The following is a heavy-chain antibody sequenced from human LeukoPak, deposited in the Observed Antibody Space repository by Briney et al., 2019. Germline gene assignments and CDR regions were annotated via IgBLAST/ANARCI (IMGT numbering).Heavy chain of an antibody. Sequence: GGSLRLSCAASGFTFSSHWMHWVRQAPGKGLEWVSVIYGGVNTVYADSVQGRFTISRDNSKNTLYLQMSSLRAEDTAVYYCAKSPKTGFLFDYWGKGTLVTVSS. D-gene: IGHD1-1*01. V-gene: IGHV3-66*01. CDR2: IYGGVNT. CDR1: GFTFSSHW. J-gene: IGHJ4*02. CDR3: AKSPKTGFLFDY.